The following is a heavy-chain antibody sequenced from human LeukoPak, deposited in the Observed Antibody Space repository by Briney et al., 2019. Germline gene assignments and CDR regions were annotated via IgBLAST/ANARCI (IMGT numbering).Heavy chain of an antibody. Sequence: TGGSLRLSCEVSGFTFSRSAMSWVRQAPGKGLEWVSGISISGETTYYADSVQGRFTISRDNSKNTEYLQMFSLRVEDTAVYYCAKEEVPNDYWGQGILVTVSS. CDR1: GFTFSRSA. CDR2: ISISGETT. CDR3: AKEEVPNDY. V-gene: IGHV3-23*01. J-gene: IGHJ4*02.